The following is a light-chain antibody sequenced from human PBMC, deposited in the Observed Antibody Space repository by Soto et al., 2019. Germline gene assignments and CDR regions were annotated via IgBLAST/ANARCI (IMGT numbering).Light chain of an antibody. CDR3: QSYGSSLSGVV. V-gene: IGLV1-40*01. CDR2: ANS. Sequence: QSVLTQPPSVSGAPGQRVTISCTGSSSNIGTRYDVHWYQQLPGTAPKLLIYANSNRPSGVPDRFSGSKSGTSASLAITGLQAEDEADYYCQSYGSSLSGVVFGGGTKLTVL. J-gene: IGLJ2*01. CDR1: SSNIGTRYD.